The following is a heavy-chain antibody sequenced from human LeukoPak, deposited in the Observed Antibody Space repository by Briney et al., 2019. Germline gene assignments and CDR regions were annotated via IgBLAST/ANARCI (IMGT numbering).Heavy chain of an antibody. Sequence: SETLSLTCTVSGASISSSNFYWDWIRQSPGKGLEWIGNIYYGETTSYNPSFKSRVTISVDTSKNQFSLKVNSVTAADTAMYFCVRHYVLHIVGPSYWGQGILVTVSS. CDR2: IYYGETT. J-gene: IGHJ4*02. D-gene: IGHD1-26*01. CDR3: VRHYVLHIVGPSY. CDR1: GASISSSNFY. V-gene: IGHV4-39*01.